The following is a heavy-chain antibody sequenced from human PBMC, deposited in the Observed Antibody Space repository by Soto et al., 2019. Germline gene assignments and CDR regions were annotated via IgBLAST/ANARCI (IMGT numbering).Heavy chain of an antibody. D-gene: IGHD3-16*01. Sequence: EVQLVESGGGLVQPGGSLRLSCTASGLTFSSYWMSWVRQAPGKGLEWVANIKHEGSEKNYVDSVKGRFTISTDNAKNSVFMQMNRLRAEDTSVYYCARQGGRRTYYYYYGMDVWGQGTTVTVSS. CDR1: GLTFSSYW. J-gene: IGHJ6*02. CDR3: ARQGGRRTYYYYYGMDV. CDR2: IKHEGSEK. V-gene: IGHV3-7*01.